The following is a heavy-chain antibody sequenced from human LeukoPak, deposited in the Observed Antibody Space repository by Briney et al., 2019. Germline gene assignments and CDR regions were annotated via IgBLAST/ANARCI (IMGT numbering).Heavy chain of an antibody. Sequence: ASVTVSCKASGYTFTSYDINWVRQAPGQGLEWMGWMNPNSGNTGYAQKFQGRVTMTRNTSISTAYMELSSLRSEDTAVYYCARGASGIAAAGTTLWFDPWGQGTLVTVSS. V-gene: IGHV1-8*01. CDR3: ARGASGIAAAGTTLWFDP. D-gene: IGHD6-13*01. CDR1: GYTFTSYD. CDR2: MNPNSGNT. J-gene: IGHJ5*02.